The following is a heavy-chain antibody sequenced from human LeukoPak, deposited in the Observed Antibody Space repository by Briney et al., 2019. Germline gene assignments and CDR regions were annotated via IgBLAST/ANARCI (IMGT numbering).Heavy chain of an antibody. J-gene: IGHJ4*02. CDR1: GFTFSSYG. CDR2: IKQDGREK. D-gene: IGHD1/OR15-1a*01. V-gene: IGHV3-7*01. Sequence: PGRSLRLSCAASGFTFSSYGMHWVRQAPGKGLEWVANIKQDGREKYYVDSVKGRFTISRDNAKNSLYLQMNSLRAEDTAVYYCARGGTTRHDYWGQGTLVTVSS. CDR3: ARGGTTRHDY.